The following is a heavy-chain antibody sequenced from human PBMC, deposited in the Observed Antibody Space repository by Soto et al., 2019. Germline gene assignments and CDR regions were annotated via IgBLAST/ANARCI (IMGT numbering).Heavy chain of an antibody. CDR3: AKKSPVGYDFLSGYYYFDY. CDR2: ISGSGGST. D-gene: IGHD3-3*01. Sequence: GGSLRLSCAASGFTFSSYAMSWVRQAPGKGLEWVSAISGSGGSTYYADSVKGRFTISRDNSKNTLYLQMNSLRAEDTAVYYCAKKSPVGYDFLSGYYYFDYWGQGTLVTVYS. J-gene: IGHJ4*02. V-gene: IGHV3-23*01. CDR1: GFTFSSYA.